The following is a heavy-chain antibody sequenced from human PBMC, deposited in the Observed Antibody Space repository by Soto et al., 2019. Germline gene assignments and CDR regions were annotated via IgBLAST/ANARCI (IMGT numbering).Heavy chain of an antibody. Sequence: ASVKVSCKASGYTFTSYGISWVRQAPGQGLEWMGRISANNGNTNYAQKLQGRVTMTTDTSTSTVYMELSSLRSEDTAVYYRARGIYDSSFLDYWGQGTLVTVSS. V-gene: IGHV1-18*01. CDR1: GYTFTSYG. J-gene: IGHJ4*02. CDR3: ARGIYDSSFLDY. D-gene: IGHD3-22*01. CDR2: ISANNGNT.